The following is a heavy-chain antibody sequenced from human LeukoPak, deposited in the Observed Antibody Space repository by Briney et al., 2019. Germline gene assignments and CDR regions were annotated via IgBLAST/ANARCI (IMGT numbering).Heavy chain of an antibody. J-gene: IGHJ2*01. CDR1: GGSISSGASD. V-gene: IGHV4-31*03. D-gene: IGHD3-22*01. CDR3: ARAARQGFTMIVVPFFYFDL. Sequence: SETLSLTCTVSGGSISSGASDWGWIRQHPKRGLEWVGYINHSGSIYYNPSLGSRVTMSVDTSKNQFSLKLSSVTAADSAVYYCARAARQGFTMIVVPFFYFDLWGRGTLVTVSS. CDR2: INHSGSI.